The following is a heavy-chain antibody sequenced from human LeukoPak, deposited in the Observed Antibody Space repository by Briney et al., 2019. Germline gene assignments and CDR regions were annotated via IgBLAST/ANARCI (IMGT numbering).Heavy chain of an antibody. J-gene: IGHJ6*03. Sequence: ASVKVSCKASGYTFTSYDINWVRQAPGQGLEWMGWINPNSGGTNYAQKFQGRVTMTRDTSISTAYMELSRLRSDDTAVYYCAREWDTMVPFMDVWGKGTTVTISS. CDR2: INPNSGGT. V-gene: IGHV1-2*02. D-gene: IGHD3-10*01. CDR1: GYTFTSYD. CDR3: AREWDTMVPFMDV.